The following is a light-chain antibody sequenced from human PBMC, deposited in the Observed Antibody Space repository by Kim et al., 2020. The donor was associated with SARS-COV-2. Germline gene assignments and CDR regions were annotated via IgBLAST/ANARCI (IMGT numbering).Light chain of an antibody. V-gene: IGKV2-30*02. J-gene: IGKJ2*01. CDR1: QSLVHRDGNTN. CDR3: MQGTHWPYT. Sequence: HPASISCRSSQSLVHRDGNTNLNWFQQRPGQSPRRLIYKVSKRDSGVTDRFSGSGSGSDFTLKISRVEAEDVGVYYCMQGTHWPYTFGQGTKLEI. CDR2: KVS.